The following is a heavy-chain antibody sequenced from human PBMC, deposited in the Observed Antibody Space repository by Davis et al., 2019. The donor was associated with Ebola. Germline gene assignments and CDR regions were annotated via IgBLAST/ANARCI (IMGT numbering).Heavy chain of an antibody. D-gene: IGHD6-25*01. CDR3: AKDYQRRSSGTWPIDY. V-gene: IGHV3-30*18. CDR1: GFTFSSYG. CDR2: ISYDGSNK. Sequence: GESLKISCAASGFTFSSYGMHWVRQAPGKGLEWVAVISYDGSNKYYADSVKGRFTISRDNSKNTLYLQMNSLRVEDTAVYYCAKDYQRRSSGTWPIDYWGQGTLVTVSS. J-gene: IGHJ4*02.